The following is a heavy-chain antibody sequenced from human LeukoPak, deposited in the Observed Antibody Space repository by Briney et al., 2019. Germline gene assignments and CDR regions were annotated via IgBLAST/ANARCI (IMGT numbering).Heavy chain of an antibody. D-gene: IGHD6-13*01. Sequence: ASVKVSCKASGYTFTGYHIHWVRQAPGQGLEWMGRVNPYSGDTNFAQKFQGRVTMTRDTSITTAYMDLSSLTPDDTAVYFCARDQGSLTRSWYTGYWGQGTQVTVSS. CDR3: ARDQGSLTRSWYTGY. CDR1: GYTFTGYH. CDR2: VNPYSGDT. V-gene: IGHV1-2*06. J-gene: IGHJ4*02.